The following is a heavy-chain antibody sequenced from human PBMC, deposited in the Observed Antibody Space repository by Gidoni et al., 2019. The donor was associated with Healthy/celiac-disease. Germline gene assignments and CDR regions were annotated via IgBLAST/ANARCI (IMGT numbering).Heavy chain of an antibody. J-gene: IGHJ2*01. CDR3: AKDSPSGEFFDL. Sequence: EVQLVEAGGGWVQPGGSRRVSWAASGFTFSSYAMSWVRQSPGKGLACVSSMRGRGGSTFSSASVKRRFPISRDNSKNTLYLQMYSLRAEDTAVYYCAKDSPSGEFFDLWGRGTLVTVSS. CDR1: GFTFSSYA. CDR2: MRGRGGST. D-gene: IGHD3-10*01. V-gene: IGHV3-23*04.